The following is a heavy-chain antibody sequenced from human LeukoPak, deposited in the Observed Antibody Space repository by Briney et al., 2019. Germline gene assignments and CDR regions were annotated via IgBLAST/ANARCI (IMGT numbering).Heavy chain of an antibody. CDR3: ARGVEGTTGDDY. D-gene: IGHD1-26*01. V-gene: IGHV1-8*01. J-gene: IGHJ4*02. Sequence: ASVKVSCKASGYTFTSYDINWVRQATGQGLEWMGWMNPNSGNTGYAQKFQGRVTMTRNTSISTAYMELSSLRSEDTAVYYCARGVEGTTGDDYWGQGTLVTVSS. CDR2: MNPNSGNT. CDR1: GYTFTSYD.